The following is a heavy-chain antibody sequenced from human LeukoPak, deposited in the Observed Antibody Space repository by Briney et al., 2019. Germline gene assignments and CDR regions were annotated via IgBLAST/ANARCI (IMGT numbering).Heavy chain of an antibody. CDR2: ISGSGGRT. J-gene: IGHJ6*03. CDR1: GFTFSSYA. D-gene: IGHD3-16*01. Sequence: GGSLRLSCAASGFTFSSYAMSWVRQAPGKGLEWVSAISGSGGRTYYADSVKGRFTISRDNSKNTLYLQMNSLRAEDTAVYYCAKDGVSSSYYFYYMDVWGKGTTVTVSS. CDR3: AKDGVSSSYYFYYMDV. V-gene: IGHV3-23*01.